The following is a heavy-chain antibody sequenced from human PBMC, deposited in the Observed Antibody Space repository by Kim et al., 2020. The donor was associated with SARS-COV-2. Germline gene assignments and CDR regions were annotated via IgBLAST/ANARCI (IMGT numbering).Heavy chain of an antibody. D-gene: IGHD5-12*01. CDR3: AKDLSGRLYYGSGYSDYDSAFDH. Sequence: GGSLRLSCAASGFIFSTYGMHWVRQAPGKGLEWVALIAHDGTNKYYADSVKGRFTISRDNSKNTLFLQMNSLRVEDTAVYYCAKDLSGRLYYGSGYSDYDSAFDHWGQGTLVTVSS. V-gene: IGHV3-30*18. CDR1: GFIFSTYG. J-gene: IGHJ4*02. CDR2: IAHDGTNK.